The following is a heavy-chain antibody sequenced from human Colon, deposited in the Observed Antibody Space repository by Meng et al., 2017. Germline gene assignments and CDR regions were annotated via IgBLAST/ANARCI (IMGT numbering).Heavy chain of an antibody. J-gene: IGHJ4*02. CDR3: ARGRGSYSSIDF. Sequence: QLQLQVAGPVLVKPSETLSPTCTVSGGSISSIYYGGWIRQTPGKGLEWIGYVYYTGSANYNPSLKSRVTISVDTSKNHFSLNLTSVTAADTAVYYCARGRGSYSSIDFWGQGTLVTVSS. V-gene: IGHV4-61*03. CDR2: VYYTGSA. CDR1: GGSISSIYY. D-gene: IGHD1-26*01.